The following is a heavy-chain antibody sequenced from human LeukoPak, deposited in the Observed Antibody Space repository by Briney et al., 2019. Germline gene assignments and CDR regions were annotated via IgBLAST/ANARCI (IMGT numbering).Heavy chain of an antibody. V-gene: IGHV4-34*01. CDR2: IYHSGST. CDR1: GGSFSGFY. D-gene: IGHD6-6*01. J-gene: IGHJ4*02. CDR3: ARGVARSSKFHFSYYFDY. Sequence: SETLSLTCAVYGGSFSGFYWSWIRQPPGKGLEWIGSIYHSGSTYYNPSLKSRVTISVDTSKNQFSLKLSSVTAADTAVYYCARGVARSSKFHFSYYFDYWGQGTLVTVSS.